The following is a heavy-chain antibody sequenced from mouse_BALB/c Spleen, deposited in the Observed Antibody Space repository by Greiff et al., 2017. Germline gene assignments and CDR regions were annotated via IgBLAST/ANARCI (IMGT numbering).Heavy chain of an antibody. V-gene: IGHV5-17*02. CDR3: ARSHYYGSSEDYFDY. CDR2: ISSGSSTI. CDR1: GFTFSSFG. Sequence: EVKLMESGGGLVQPGGSRKLSCAASGFTFSSFGMHWVRQAPEKGLEWVAYISSGSSTIYYADTVKGRFTISRDNPKNTLFLQMTSLRSEDTAMYYCARSHYYGSSEDYFDYWGQGTTLTVSS. D-gene: IGHD1-1*01. J-gene: IGHJ2*01.